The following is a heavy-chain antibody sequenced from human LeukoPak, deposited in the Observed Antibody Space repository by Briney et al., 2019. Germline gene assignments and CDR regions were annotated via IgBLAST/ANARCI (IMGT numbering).Heavy chain of an antibody. Sequence: GASVKVSCKASGGTFSSYAISWVRQAPGQGLEWMGGIIPIFGTANYAQKFQGRVTITADEPTSTAYMELSSLRSEDTAVYYCARDFPPLRPTSLGYCSSTSCYRGNWFDPWGQGTLVTVSS. D-gene: IGHD2-2*01. V-gene: IGHV1-69*13. CDR3: ARDFPPLRPTSLGYCSSTSCYRGNWFDP. CDR2: IIPIFGTA. J-gene: IGHJ5*02. CDR1: GGTFSSYA.